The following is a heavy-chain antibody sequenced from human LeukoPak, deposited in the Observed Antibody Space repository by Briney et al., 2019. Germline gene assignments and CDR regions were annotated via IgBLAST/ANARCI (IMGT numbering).Heavy chain of an antibody. CDR1: GFTFSSYG. J-gene: IGHJ4*02. V-gene: IGHV3-30*18. CDR2: ISYDGSNK. Sequence: GGSLRLTCAASGFTFSSYGMHWVRQAPGKGLEWVAVISYDGSNKYYADSVKGRFTISRDNSKNTLYLQMNSLRAEDTAVYYCAKDLEGVAATNSNFDYWGQGTLVTVSS. D-gene: IGHD2-15*01. CDR3: AKDLEGVAATNSNFDY.